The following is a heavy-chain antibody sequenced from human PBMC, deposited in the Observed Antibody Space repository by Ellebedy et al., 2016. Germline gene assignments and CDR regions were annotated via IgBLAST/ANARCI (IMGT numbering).Heavy chain of an antibody. Sequence: SETLSLTCAVSGGSFSGHYWTWLRQPPGKGPEWIGEINDGGSTNYNPSLKSRVTMSVDTSKNQLSLKLTSVTAADTAVYYCARGIAVAFRLYFMDVWGKGTTVTVSS. J-gene: IGHJ6*03. CDR3: ARGIAVAFRLYFMDV. CDR1: GGSFSGHY. D-gene: IGHD6-19*01. V-gene: IGHV4-34*01. CDR2: INDGGST.